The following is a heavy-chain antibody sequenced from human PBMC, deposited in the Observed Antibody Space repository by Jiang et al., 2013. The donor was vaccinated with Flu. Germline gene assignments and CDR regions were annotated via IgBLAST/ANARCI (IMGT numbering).Heavy chain of an antibody. Sequence: LLKPSETLSLTCAVYGGSFSGYYWSWIRQPPGKGLEWIGEINHSGSTNYNPSLKSRVTISVDTSKNQFSLKLSSVTAADTAVYYCARGDGQWLTYYFDYWGQGTLVTVSS. V-gene: IGHV4-34*01. CDR1: GGSFSGYY. J-gene: IGHJ4*02. D-gene: IGHD6-19*01. CDR3: ARGDGQWLTYYFDY. CDR2: INHSGST.